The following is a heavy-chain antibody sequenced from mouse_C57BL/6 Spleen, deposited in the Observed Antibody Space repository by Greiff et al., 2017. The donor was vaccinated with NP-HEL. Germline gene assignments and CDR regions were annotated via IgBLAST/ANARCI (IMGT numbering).Heavy chain of an antibody. V-gene: IGHV1-14*01. J-gene: IGHJ3*01. CDR3: PNWDDAY. D-gene: IGHD4-1*01. CDR1: GYTFTSYV. CDR2: IYPYNDGT. Sequence: EVQLKESGPELVKPGASVKMSCKASGYTFTSYVMHWVKQKPGQGLEWIGYIYPYNDGTKYNEKFKGKATLTSDKSSSTAYMELSSLTSEDSAVYSSPNWDDAYWGQGTLVTVSA.